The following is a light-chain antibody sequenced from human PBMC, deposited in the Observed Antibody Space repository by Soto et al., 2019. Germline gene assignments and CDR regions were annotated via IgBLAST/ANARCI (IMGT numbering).Light chain of an antibody. CDR2: AAS. J-gene: IGKJ5*01. CDR1: QSVTSY. Sequence: DIQMTQSPSSLSASVGDRVTITCRASQSVTSYLTWYQQKPGQAPKLLIYAASSLHSGVPSRFSGSGSGTDFTLTISRLQPEDFATYYCQQRYSSPFTFGQGTRLEIK. V-gene: IGKV1-39*01. CDR3: QQRYSSPFT.